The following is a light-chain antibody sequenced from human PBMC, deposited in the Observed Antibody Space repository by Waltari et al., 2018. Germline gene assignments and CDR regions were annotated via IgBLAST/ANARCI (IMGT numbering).Light chain of an antibody. J-gene: IGKJ3*01. CDR2: TAS. CDR3: QKYDSAPFA. CDR1: QGISNY. Sequence: DIKITQSPSSLSASLEDRVTITCRASQGISNYLAWYQQKPGTVPKLLISTASNLQSGVPSRFSGSGSATDFTLTISSLQPEDVATYYCQKYDSAPFAFGPGTRVDIK. V-gene: IGKV1-27*01.